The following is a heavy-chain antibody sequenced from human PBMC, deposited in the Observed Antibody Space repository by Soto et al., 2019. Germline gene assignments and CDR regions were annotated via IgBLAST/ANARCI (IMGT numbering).Heavy chain of an antibody. CDR2: IIPILGIA. Sequence: QVQLVQSGAEVKKPGSSVKVSCKASGGTFSSYTISWVRQAPGQGLEWMGRIIPILGIANYAQKFQGRVTITADKSXXTXDXXLSSLRSEDTAVYYCARVRGSEGYSYGFNYYGMDVWGQGTTVTVSS. CDR1: GGTFSSYT. V-gene: IGHV1-69*02. J-gene: IGHJ6*02. D-gene: IGHD5-18*01. CDR3: ARVRGSEGYSYGFNYYGMDV.